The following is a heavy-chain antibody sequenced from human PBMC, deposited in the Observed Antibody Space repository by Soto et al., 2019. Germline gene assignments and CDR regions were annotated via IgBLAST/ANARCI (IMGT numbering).Heavy chain of an antibody. CDR2: ISYDGSNK. V-gene: IGHV3-30*04. CDR3: AKDWPATRTTPHWYYYYGMDV. CDR1: GFTFSNYT. D-gene: IGHD1-1*01. Sequence: GGSLRLSCAASGFTFSNYTMHWVRQAPGKGLEWVAIISYDGSNKYYAASVKGRFTISRDNSKNTLYLQMNSLRAEDTAVYYCAKDWPATRTTPHWYYYYGMDVRGQGTTVTVSS. J-gene: IGHJ6*02.